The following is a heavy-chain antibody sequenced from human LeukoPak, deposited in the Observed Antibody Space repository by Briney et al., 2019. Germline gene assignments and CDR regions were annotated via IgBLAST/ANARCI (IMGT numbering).Heavy chain of an antibody. D-gene: IGHD6-19*01. CDR1: GGSISTYY. CDR2: ICTRGST. J-gene: IGHJ4*02. CDR3: ASTVAGIGYFDY. V-gene: IGHV4-4*07. Sequence: SETLSLTCTVSGGSISTYYWSWIRQPAGKGLEWIGRICTRGSTNYNPSLKTRVTMSIDTSKNHFSLKLSSVTAADTAVYYCASTVAGIGYFDYWGQGTLVTVSS.